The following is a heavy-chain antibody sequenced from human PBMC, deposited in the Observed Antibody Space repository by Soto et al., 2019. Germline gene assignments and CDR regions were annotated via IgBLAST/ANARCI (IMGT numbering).Heavy chain of an antibody. CDR3: ARMASFGSLNWFDP. J-gene: IGHJ5*02. D-gene: IGHD3-10*01. CDR2: MNPGSGDT. Sequence: ASVKVSCKASGYIFTKNDVIWVRQATGQGLEWMGWMNPGSGDTGYAQKFQGRVTMTRDISIATAYMELSSLRSDDTAIYYCARMASFGSLNWFDPWGQGTPVTVSS. CDR1: GYIFTKND. V-gene: IGHV1-8*01.